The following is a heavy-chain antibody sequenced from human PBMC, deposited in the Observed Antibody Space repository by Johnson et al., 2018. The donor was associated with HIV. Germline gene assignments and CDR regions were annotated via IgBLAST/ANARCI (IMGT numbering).Heavy chain of an antibody. V-gene: IGHV3-11*01. CDR2: ISSSGSTI. CDR1: GFIFSDYY. J-gene: IGHJ3*02. Sequence: VQLVESGGGLVKPGGSLRLSCAASGFIFSDYYMSWIRQAPGQGLEWVSYISSSGSTIYYADSVTGRFTISRDNAKNSLYLQMISLSAEDTAVYYCARAGWLQSRVDAFDIWGQGTMVTVSS. CDR3: ARAGWLQSRVDAFDI. D-gene: IGHD5-24*01.